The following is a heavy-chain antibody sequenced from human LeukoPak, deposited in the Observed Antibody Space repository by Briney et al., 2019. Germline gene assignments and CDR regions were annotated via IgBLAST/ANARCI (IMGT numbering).Heavy chain of an antibody. D-gene: IGHD2-8*01. J-gene: IGHJ6*02. Sequence: PGGSRRLSCAASGFTFSRYAMHWVRQAPGKGLDWSAVISYDGSNKYYADSVKGRLTISRDNSKNTLYLQMNSLRAEDTAVYYCARGPERTGVGTRYYYDMDVWGQGTTVTVSS. V-gene: IGHV3-30-3*01. CDR1: GFTFSRYA. CDR2: ISYDGSNK. CDR3: ARGPERTGVGTRYYYDMDV.